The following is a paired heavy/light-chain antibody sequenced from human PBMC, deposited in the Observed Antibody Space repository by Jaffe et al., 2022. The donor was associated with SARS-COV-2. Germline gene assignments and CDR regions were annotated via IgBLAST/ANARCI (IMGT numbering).Light chain of an antibody. CDR1: QSVLYSSNNKNY. J-gene: IGKJ4*01. CDR2: WAS. V-gene: IGKV4-1*01. Sequence: DIVMTQSPDSLAVSLGERATINCKSSQSVLYSSNNKNYLAWYQQKPGQPPKLLIYWASTRESGVPDRFSGSGSGTDFTLTISSLQAEDVAVYYCHQYYYTPLTFGGGTKVEIK. CDR3: HQYYYTPLT.
Heavy chain of an antibody. J-gene: IGHJ5*02. Sequence: EVQLVESGGDLVQPGGSLKLSCAASGFAFSDSAMHWVRQASGKGLEWVGRIRGKANNYATAYAASVRGRFTISRDDSKSMAYLEMNSLKTEDTAVYHCVRVAVPAAVPGDLWGRGTPVTVSS. V-gene: IGHV3-73*01. CDR2: IRGKANNYAT. CDR1: GFAFSDSA. D-gene: IGHD2-2*01. CDR3: VRVAVPAAVPGDL.